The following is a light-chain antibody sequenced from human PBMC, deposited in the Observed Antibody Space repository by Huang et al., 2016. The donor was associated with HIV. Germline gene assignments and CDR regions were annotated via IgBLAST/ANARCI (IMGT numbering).Light chain of an antibody. CDR3: QQFYNYPFT. V-gene: IGKV1D-13*01. CDR1: QAFSGS. CDR2: DAS. J-gene: IGKJ3*01. Sequence: AIQLPQSTSSLSASVGYRVTITCRISQAFSGSLAWYQQQPGKPPKLLISDASNLQAGVPSTFSGRGSGTDFTLTSSSLQPEDFATYCCQQFYNYPFTFGPGTKVDVK.